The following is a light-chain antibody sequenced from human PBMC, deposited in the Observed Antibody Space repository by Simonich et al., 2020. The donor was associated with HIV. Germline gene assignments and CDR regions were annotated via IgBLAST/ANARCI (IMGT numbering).Light chain of an antibody. V-gene: IGKV4-1*01. CDR2: WAS. CDR3: QQYYSTPPT. J-gene: IGKJ1*01. Sequence: DIVMTQSPDSLVVSLGERATINCKSSQSVLYSSNNKNYLAWYQQKPGQPPKLLIYWASTRESGVPDRFRASGSGTDFTLTISSLQAEDVAIYYCQQYYSTPPTFGQGTKVEIK. CDR1: QSVLYSSNNKNY.